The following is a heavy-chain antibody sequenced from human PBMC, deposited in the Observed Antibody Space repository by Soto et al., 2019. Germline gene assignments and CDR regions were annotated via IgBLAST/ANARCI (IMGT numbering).Heavy chain of an antibody. V-gene: IGHV3-43*01. D-gene: IGHD2-2*01. CDR1: GFTFDDYT. J-gene: IGHJ6*02. CDR3: AKDICSSTSCYADYYYYYYGMDV. CDR2: ISWDGGST. Sequence: GSLRLSCAASGFTFDDYTMHWVRQAPGKGLEWVSLISWDGGSTYYADSVKGRFTISRDNSKNSLYLQMNSLRTEDTALYYCAKDICSSTSCYADYYYYYYGMDVWGQGTTVTVSS.